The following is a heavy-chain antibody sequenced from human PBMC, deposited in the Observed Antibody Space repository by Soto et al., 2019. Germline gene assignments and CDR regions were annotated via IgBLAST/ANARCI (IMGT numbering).Heavy chain of an antibody. CDR3: ARELTAGYMDV. CDR1: GLTVTGVD. CDR2: IYTGETT. J-gene: IGHJ6*03. V-gene: IGHV3-66*01. Sequence: EVQLVESGGGLVQPGGSLRLSCVGSGLTVTGVDMTWVRLAPGKGLEPISSIYTGETTFYVDSVKGRFTISRDDSRNTLYLQMNSLRAEDTAVYYCARELTAGYMDVWGEGTTVTVSS. D-gene: IGHD2-21*02.